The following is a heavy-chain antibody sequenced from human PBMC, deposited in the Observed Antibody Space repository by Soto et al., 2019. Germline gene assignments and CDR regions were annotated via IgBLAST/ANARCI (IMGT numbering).Heavy chain of an antibody. CDR3: ARSPNYYYYYMDV. J-gene: IGHJ6*03. CDR1: GFTFSSYS. V-gene: IGHV3-21*01. Sequence: GESLKISCAASGFTFSSYSMNWVRQAPGKGLEWVSSISSSSSYIYYADSVKGRFTISRDNAKNSLYLQMNSLRAEDTAVYYCARSPNYYYYYMDVWGKGTTVTVSS. CDR2: ISSSSSYI.